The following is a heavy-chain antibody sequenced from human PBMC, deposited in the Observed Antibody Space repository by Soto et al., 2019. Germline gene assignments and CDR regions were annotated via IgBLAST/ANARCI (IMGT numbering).Heavy chain of an antibody. CDR1: GFTFSSYA. J-gene: IGHJ5*02. Sequence: GGSLRLSCAASGFTFSSYAMSWVRQAPGKGLEWVSAISGSGGSTYYADSVKGRFTISRDNSKNTLYLQMNSLRAEDTAVYYCAKAEYDFWSGYPTSKLNWFDPWGQGTLVTVS. D-gene: IGHD3-3*01. CDR2: ISGSGGST. V-gene: IGHV3-23*01. CDR3: AKAEYDFWSGYPTSKLNWFDP.